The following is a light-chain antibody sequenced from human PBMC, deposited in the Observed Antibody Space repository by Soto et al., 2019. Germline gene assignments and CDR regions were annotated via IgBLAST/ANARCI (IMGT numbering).Light chain of an antibody. CDR1: SSDVGGYNY. J-gene: IGLJ1*01. CDR2: DVS. Sequence: SVLTQPRSVSRSPGQSVTISCNGTSSDVGGYNYVSWYQQHPGKAPKLMIYDVSKRPSGVPDRFSGSKSGNTASLTISGLQAEDEADYYCCSYAGSYGYVFGTGTKVTVL. CDR3: CSYAGSYGYV. V-gene: IGLV2-11*01.